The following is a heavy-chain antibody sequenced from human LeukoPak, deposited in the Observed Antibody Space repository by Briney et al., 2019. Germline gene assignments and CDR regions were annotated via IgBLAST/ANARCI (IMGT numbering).Heavy chain of an antibody. CDR2: IYYSGST. CDR1: GGSFSGYY. CDR3: ARDRGRRHKWLVHDDAFDI. Sequence: PSETLSLTCTVYGGSFSGYYWSWIRQPPGKGLEWIGYIYYSGSTNYNPSLKSRVTISVDTSKNQFSLKLSSVTAADTAVYYCARDRGRRHKWLVHDDAFDIWGQGTMVTVSS. J-gene: IGHJ3*02. V-gene: IGHV4-59*01. D-gene: IGHD6-19*01.